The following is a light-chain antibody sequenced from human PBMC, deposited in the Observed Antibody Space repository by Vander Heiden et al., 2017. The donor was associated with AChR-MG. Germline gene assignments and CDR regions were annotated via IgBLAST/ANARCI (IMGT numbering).Light chain of an antibody. CDR3: AAWDDSLNGWV. CDR1: SSNIGSNT. J-gene: IGLJ3*02. V-gene: IGLV1-44*01. Sequence: QSVLTQPPSASGTPGQRVTISCSGSSSNIGSNTVNSYQLLPGTAPKLLIYSNSQRPSGVPDRFSGSKSGTSASLAISGLQSEDEADYYCAAWDDSLNGWVFGGGTKLTVL. CDR2: SNS.